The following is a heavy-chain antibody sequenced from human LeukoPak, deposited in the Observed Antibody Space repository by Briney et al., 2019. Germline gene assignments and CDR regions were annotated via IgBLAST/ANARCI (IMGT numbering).Heavy chain of an antibody. CDR1: GFTFSSYS. CDR2: ISSSSSYI. Sequence: MSGGSLRLSCAASGFTFSSYSMNWVRQAPGKGLEWVSSISSSSSYIYYADSVKGRFTISRDNAKNPLYLQMNSLRAEDTAVYYCARGSASGSMTDWGQGTLVTVSS. CDR3: ARGSASGSMTD. D-gene: IGHD6-19*01. V-gene: IGHV3-21*01. J-gene: IGHJ4*02.